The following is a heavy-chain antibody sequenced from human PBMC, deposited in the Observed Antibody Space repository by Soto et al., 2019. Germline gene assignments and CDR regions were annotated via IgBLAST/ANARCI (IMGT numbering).Heavy chain of an antibody. CDR1: GGSISSYY. V-gene: IGHV4-59*08. CDR2: IYYSGST. J-gene: IGHJ4*02. Sequence: SETLSLTCTVSGGSISSYYWSWIRQPPGKGLEWIGYIYYSGSTNYNPSLKSRVTISVDTSKNQFSLKLSSVTAADTAVYYCARGSSYSSGWSIFDYWGQGTLVTVSS. D-gene: IGHD6-19*01. CDR3: ARGSSYSSGWSIFDY.